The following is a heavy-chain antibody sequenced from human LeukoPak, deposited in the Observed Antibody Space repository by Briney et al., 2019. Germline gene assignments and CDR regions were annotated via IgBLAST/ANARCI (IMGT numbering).Heavy chain of an antibody. CDR3: ARGTVTTVTSPPTTYYYMGV. CDR2: IYYSGST. Sequence: KPSETLSLTCTVSGGSISSYYWSWIRQPPGKGLEWIGYIYYSGSTNYNPSLKSRVTISVDTSKNQFSLKLSSVTAADTAVYYCARGTVTTVTSPPTTYYYMGVWGKGTTVTVSS. CDR1: GGSISSYY. D-gene: IGHD4-17*01. V-gene: IGHV4-59*01. J-gene: IGHJ6*03.